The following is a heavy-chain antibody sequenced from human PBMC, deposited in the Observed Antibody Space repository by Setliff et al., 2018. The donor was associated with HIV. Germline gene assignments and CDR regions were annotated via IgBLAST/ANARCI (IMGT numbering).Heavy chain of an antibody. V-gene: IGHV3-48*01. Sequence: AASAVTFTNYAMKWVRQAPGKGLEWISYASSSSANIHYADSVKGRFTISRDNAKNSLYLQMNSLRAEDTAVYYCAKGGATSITMIVVAVQHWGQGTLVTVSS. CDR2: ASSSSANI. J-gene: IGHJ1*01. D-gene: IGHD3-22*01. CDR3: AKGGATSITMIVVAVQH. CDR1: AVTFTNYA.